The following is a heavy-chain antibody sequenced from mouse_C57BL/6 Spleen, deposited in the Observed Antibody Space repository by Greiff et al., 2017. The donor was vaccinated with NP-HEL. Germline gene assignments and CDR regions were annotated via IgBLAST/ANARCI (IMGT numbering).Heavy chain of an antibody. CDR1: GFTFSDYY. CDR3: ARRGGDDWYFDV. V-gene: IGHV5-16*01. Sequence: VQLKESEGGLVQPGSSMKLSCTASGFTFSDYYMAWVRQVPEKGLEWVANINYDGSSTYYLDSLKSRFIISRDNAKNILYLQMSILKSEDTATYYCARRGGDDWYFDVWGTGTTVTVSS. D-gene: IGHD3-3*01. J-gene: IGHJ1*03. CDR2: INYDGSST.